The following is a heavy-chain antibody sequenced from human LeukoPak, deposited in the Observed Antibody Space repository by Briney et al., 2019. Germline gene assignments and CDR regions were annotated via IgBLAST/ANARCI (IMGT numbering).Heavy chain of an antibody. D-gene: IGHD3-22*01. CDR1: GFTFSSYA. V-gene: IGHV3-23*01. CDR3: ARAFYDSSALGQVPGY. J-gene: IGHJ4*02. Sequence: PGGSLRLSCAASGFTFSSYAMSWVRQAPGKGREGVSAISGSGGSTYYADSVKGRFTISRDNSKNTLYLQMNSLRAEDTAVYYCARAFYDSSALGQVPGYWGQGTLVTVSS. CDR2: ISGSGGST.